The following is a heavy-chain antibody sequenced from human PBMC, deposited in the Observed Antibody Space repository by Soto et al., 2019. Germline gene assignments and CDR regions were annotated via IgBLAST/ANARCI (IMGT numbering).Heavy chain of an antibody. CDR1: GFTFSSYA. J-gene: IGHJ3*02. CDR3: AKSSYYDSSGDAFDI. Sequence: GGSLRLSCAASGFTFSSYAMSWVHQAPGKGLEWVSAISGSGGSTYYADSVKGRFTISRDNSKNTLYLQMNSLRAEDTAVYYCAKSSYYDSSGDAFDIWGQGTMVTVSS. CDR2: ISGSGGST. V-gene: IGHV3-23*01. D-gene: IGHD3-22*01.